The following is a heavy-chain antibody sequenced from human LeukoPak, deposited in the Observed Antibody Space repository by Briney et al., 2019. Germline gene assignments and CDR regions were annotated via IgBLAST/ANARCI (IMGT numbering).Heavy chain of an antibody. V-gene: IGHV1-18*01. CDR2: ISAYNGNT. CDR1: GYTFTSYG. J-gene: IGHJ4*02. CDR3: ARAVDYDFWSGYTN. Sequence: VASVKVSCKASGYTFTSYGISWVRQAPGQGLEWMGWISAYNGNTNYAQKLQGRVTMTTDTSTSTAYMELRSLRSDDTAVYYCARAVDYDFWSGYTNWGQGTLVTVSS. D-gene: IGHD3-3*01.